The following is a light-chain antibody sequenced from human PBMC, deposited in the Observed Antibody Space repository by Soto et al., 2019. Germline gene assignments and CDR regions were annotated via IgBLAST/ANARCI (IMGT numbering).Light chain of an antibody. CDR3: KQYGSSPLT. Sequence: ETVLTQSPGTLSLSPGERATLSCRASQSVSSSYLAWYQQKPGQAPRLLIYGASSRATGIPDRFSGSGSGTDFTLTISRLEPEDCAVYYCKQYGSSPLTFGGGTKVEIK. CDR2: GAS. V-gene: IGKV3-20*01. CDR1: QSVSSSY. J-gene: IGKJ4*01.